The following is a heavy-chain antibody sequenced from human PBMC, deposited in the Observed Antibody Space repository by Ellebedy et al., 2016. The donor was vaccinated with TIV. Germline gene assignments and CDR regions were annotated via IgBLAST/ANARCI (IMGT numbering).Heavy chain of an antibody. CDR1: GFTFSSYG. CDR2: IWYDGSNK. Sequence: GESLKISCAASGFTFSSYGMHWVRQAPGKGLEWVAVIWYDGSNKYYGDSVRGRFTIARDNSNNTLYLQMNSLRAEDTAVYFCARDLLSFGDLSTNWFDPWGQGTLVTVSS. J-gene: IGHJ5*02. CDR3: ARDLLSFGDLSTNWFDP. V-gene: IGHV3-33*08. D-gene: IGHD3-10*01.